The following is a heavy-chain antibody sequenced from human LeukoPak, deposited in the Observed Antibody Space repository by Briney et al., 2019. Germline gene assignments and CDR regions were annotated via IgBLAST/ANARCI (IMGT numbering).Heavy chain of an antibody. V-gene: IGHV3-33*03. D-gene: IGHD3-9*01. J-gene: IGHJ3*02. CDR2: IWYDGSNK. Sequence: GRSLRLSCAASGFTFSNYGMDWVRQAPGKGLEWVAVIWYDGSNKKYADSVKGRFTISRDNSKNTLYLQMNSLRAEDTAVYYCAGFYDILTGSDAFDIWGQGTMVTVSS. CDR3: AGFYDILTGSDAFDI. CDR1: GFTFSNYG.